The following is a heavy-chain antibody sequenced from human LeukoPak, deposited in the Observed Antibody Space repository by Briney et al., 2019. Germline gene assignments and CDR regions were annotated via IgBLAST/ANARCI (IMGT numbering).Heavy chain of an antibody. CDR2: MNPNSGNT. Sequence: ASVKVSCKASGYTFTSYDINWVRQATGQGLEWMGWMNPNSGNTGYAQRFQGRVTMTRNTSISTAYMELSSLRSEDTAVYYCARLPKGHYDILTGYYYGMDVWGQGTTVTVSS. J-gene: IGHJ6*02. CDR1: GYTFTSYD. CDR3: ARLPKGHYDILTGYYYGMDV. D-gene: IGHD3-9*01. V-gene: IGHV1-8*01.